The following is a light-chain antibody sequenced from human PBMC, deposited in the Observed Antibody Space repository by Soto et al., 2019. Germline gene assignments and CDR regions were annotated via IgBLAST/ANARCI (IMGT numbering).Light chain of an antibody. CDR2: GAS. CDR1: QGINFN. CDR3: QQYTNWPPTYT. V-gene: IGKV3-15*01. Sequence: EIVMTQSPATLSVSPGERATLSCRASQGINFNLAWYQQKPGQAPRLLIYGASTRATGIPARFSGSGSGTEFTLTISSLQSEDFEVYYCQQYTNWPPTYTFGQGTKLEIK. J-gene: IGKJ2*01.